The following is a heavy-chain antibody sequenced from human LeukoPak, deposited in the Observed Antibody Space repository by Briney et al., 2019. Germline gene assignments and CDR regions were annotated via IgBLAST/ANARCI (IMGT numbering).Heavy chain of an antibody. V-gene: IGHV3-48*01. CDR2: ISSSSRTI. Sequence: QPGASLTLSCPPSGFSFSSYSTNWVRLPPGEGRGWVSYISSSSRTIYYADSVKGRFTISRDNAKNSLYLQMNSLRAEDTAVYYCARSYGSGTIQHWGQGTLVTVSS. D-gene: IGHD3-10*01. CDR3: ARSYGSGTIQH. J-gene: IGHJ1*01. CDR1: GFSFSSYS.